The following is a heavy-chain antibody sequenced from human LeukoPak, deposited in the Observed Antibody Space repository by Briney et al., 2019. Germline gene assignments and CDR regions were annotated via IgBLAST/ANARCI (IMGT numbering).Heavy chain of an antibody. V-gene: IGHV1-18*01. Sequence: ASVKVSCKASGYTFTSYGISWVRQAPGQGLEWMGWISAYNGNTNYAQKLQGRVTMTTDTSTSTAYMELRSLRSDDTAVYYCARDMREYSIDYGDSPADYWGQGTLVTVSS. CDR1: GYTFTSYG. J-gene: IGHJ4*02. D-gene: IGHD4-17*01. CDR3: ARDMREYSIDYGDSPADY. CDR2: ISAYNGNT.